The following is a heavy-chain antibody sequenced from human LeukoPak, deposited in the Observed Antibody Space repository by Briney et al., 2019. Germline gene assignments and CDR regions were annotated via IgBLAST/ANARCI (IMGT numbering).Heavy chain of an antibody. CDR1: GYTFTGYY. Sequence: ASVKVSCKASGYTFTGYYMHWVRQAPGQGLEWMGWINPNSGGTNYAQKLQGRVAMTTDTSTSTAYMELRSLRSDDTAVYYCARDLFVVGDIVLVVYAIRFDPWGQGTLVTVSS. CDR2: INPNSGGT. J-gene: IGHJ5*02. D-gene: IGHD2-8*02. CDR3: ARDLFVVGDIVLVVYAIRFDP. V-gene: IGHV1-2*02.